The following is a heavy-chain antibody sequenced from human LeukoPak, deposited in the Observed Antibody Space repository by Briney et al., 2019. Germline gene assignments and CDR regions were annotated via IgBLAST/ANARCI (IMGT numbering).Heavy chain of an antibody. V-gene: IGHV4-39*02. CDR1: GGSISSSSYY. J-gene: IGHJ4*02. CDR3: ARENSYGSGSYYNADY. D-gene: IGHD3-10*01. Sequence: SETLSLTCTVSGGSISSSSYYWGWIRQPPGKGLEWIGSIYYSGSTYYNPSLKSRVTISVDTSKNQFSLKLSSVTAADTAVYYCARENSYGSGSYYNADYWGQGTLVTVSS. CDR2: IYYSGST.